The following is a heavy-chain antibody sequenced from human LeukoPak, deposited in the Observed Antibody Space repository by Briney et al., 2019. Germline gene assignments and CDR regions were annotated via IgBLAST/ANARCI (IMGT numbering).Heavy chain of an antibody. CDR1: GGTFSSYA. J-gene: IGHJ4*02. CDR2: IIPIFGTA. CDR3: ARDFLSDGTDFGVVQIDY. Sequence: SVKVSCKASGGTFSSYAISWVRQAPGQGLEWMGRIIPIFGTANYAQKFQGRVTITADKSTSTAYMELSSLRSEDTAVYYCARDFLSDGTDFGVVQIDYWGQGTLVTVSS. D-gene: IGHD3-3*01. V-gene: IGHV1-69*06.